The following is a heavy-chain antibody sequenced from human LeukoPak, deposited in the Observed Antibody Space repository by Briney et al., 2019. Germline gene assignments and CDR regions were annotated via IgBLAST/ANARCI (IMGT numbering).Heavy chain of an antibody. CDR3: TRGGLFTYDSSGYPIDF. Sequence: GKSLRLSCAASGFTFTTYGMHWDRQAPGKGLEWVAIIWNDGSNQYYGDSVKGRFTISRDTSKNTLFLQMNSLRAEDTAVYYCTRGGLFTYDSSGYPIDFWGQGTLVTVSS. D-gene: IGHD3-22*01. CDR2: IWNDGSNQ. CDR1: GFTFTTYG. J-gene: IGHJ4*02. V-gene: IGHV3-33*01.